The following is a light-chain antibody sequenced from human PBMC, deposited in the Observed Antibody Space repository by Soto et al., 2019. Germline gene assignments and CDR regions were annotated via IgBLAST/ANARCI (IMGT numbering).Light chain of an antibody. CDR2: GAS. CDR3: QQYGSSPLLT. CDR1: QSVSSSY. Sequence: EMVLTQSPGTLSLSPGERATLSCRASQSVSSSYLAWYQQKPGQAPRRLIYGASSRATGIPDRFSGSGSGTDFTITISRLEPEDFAVYYCQQYGSSPLLTFGGGTKVEIK. V-gene: IGKV3-20*01. J-gene: IGKJ4*01.